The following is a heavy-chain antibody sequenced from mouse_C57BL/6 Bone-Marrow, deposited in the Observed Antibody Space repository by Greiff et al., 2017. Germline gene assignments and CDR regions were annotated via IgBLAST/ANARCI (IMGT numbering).Heavy chain of an antibody. CDR3: AREGDDRFAY. J-gene: IGHJ3*01. V-gene: IGHV1-81*01. Sequence: QVQLQQSGAELARPGASVKLSCKASGYTFTSYGISWVKQRTGQGLEWIGEIYPRSGKTYYNEKFKGKATLTADKSSSTAYMELSSLTSEDSAVYFCAREGDDRFAYWGQGTRVTVSA. D-gene: IGHD2-2*01. CDR2: IYPRSGKT. CDR1: GYTFTSYG.